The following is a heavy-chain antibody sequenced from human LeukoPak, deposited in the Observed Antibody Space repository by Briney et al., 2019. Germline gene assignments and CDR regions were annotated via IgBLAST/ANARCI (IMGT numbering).Heavy chain of an antibody. V-gene: IGHV3-74*01. CDR1: GFTLNKYW. D-gene: IGHD4-17*01. J-gene: IGHJ5*02. CDR3: ARDAYTTTSNWLDP. Sequence: GGSLRLSCEASGFTLNKYWMHWVRQAPGKGLVWVSRITGDGSDIAYADSVKGRFTVSRDDAKNTLFLQMTSLRVEDTAIYYCARDAYTTTSNWLDPWGQGTLGTVSS. CDR2: ITGDGSDI.